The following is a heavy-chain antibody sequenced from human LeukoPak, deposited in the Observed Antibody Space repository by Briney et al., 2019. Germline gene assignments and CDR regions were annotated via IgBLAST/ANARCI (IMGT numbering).Heavy chain of an antibody. CDR2: ISDSGGKT. Sequence: GGSLRLSCTAAGFTFNNYAMSWVRQAPGKGLEWVSHISDSGGKTYYADSVKGRFTISRDNSKNTLYLQMNSLRAEDTAVYHCARDQGWGRIDYWGQGTLVTVSS. CDR3: ARDQGWGRIDY. D-gene: IGHD2-15*01. V-gene: IGHV3-23*01. J-gene: IGHJ4*02. CDR1: GFTFNNYA.